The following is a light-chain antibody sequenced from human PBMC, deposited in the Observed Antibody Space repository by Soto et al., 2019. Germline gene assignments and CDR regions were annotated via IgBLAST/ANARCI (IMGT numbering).Light chain of an antibody. V-gene: IGLV1-44*01. CDR2: SNN. Sequence: QLVLTQPPSASGTPGQRVTISCSGSSSNIGSNTVNWYQQLPGTAPTLLIYSNNQRPSGVPDRFSGSKSGTSASLAVNGLQSEDEADYYCVAWDDSLNGPLFGGGTKLIVL. J-gene: IGLJ3*02. CDR1: SSNIGSNT. CDR3: VAWDDSLNGPL.